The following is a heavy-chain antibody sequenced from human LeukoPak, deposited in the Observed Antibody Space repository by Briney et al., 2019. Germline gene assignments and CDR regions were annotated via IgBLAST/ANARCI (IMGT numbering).Heavy chain of an antibody. CDR3: ARRELLWFGEFAAGMDV. J-gene: IGHJ6*04. CDR2: ISAYNGNT. V-gene: IGHV1-18*04. CDR1: GYTFTSYG. Sequence: ASVKVSCKASGYTFTSYGISWVRQAPGQGLEWMGWISAYNGNTNYAQKLQGRVTMTTDTSTSKAYMELRSLRSDDTAVYYCARRELLWFGEFAAGMDVWGKGTTVTVSS. D-gene: IGHD3-10*01.